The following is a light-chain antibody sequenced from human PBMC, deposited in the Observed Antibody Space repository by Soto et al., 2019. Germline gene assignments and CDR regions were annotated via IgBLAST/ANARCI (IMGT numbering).Light chain of an antibody. V-gene: IGLV2-14*01. CDR3: SSYTTSSTFV. CDR1: SSDVGGYNF. Sequence: QSVLTQPASVSVSPGQSITISCTGTSSDVGGYNFVSWYRQDPGKAPKLLIYEVNNRPSGISNRFSGSKSGILASLTISGLQADDEADYYCSSYTTSSTFVFGSGTKLTVL. J-gene: IGLJ1*01. CDR2: EVN.